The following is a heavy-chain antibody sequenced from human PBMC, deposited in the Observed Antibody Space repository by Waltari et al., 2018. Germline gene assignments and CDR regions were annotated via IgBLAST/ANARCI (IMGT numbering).Heavy chain of an antibody. J-gene: IGHJ4*02. Sequence: QVQLVQSGAEVKKPGASVKVSCKASGYTFTGYYMHWVRQAPGQGLEWMGRINPNSGGTNYAQKFQGRVTMTRDTSISTAYMELSRLRSDDTAVYYCARVPTTMVRGVIRTFDYWGQGTLVTVSS. V-gene: IGHV1-2*06. CDR1: GYTFTGYY. CDR2: INPNSGGT. CDR3: ARVPTTMVRGVIRTFDY. D-gene: IGHD3-10*01.